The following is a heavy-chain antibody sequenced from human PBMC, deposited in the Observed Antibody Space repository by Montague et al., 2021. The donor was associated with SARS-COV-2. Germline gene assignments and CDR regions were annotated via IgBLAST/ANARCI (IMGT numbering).Heavy chain of an antibody. D-gene: IGHD3-16*01. J-gene: IGHJ2*01. CDR2: FDHSGNT. Sequence: SETLSLTCSVSGGSISGHYWSWIRQPPGKGLEWIGNFDHSGNTKYNPSLKSRATISVDTSKNQFALRLSSVTAADTAVYYCAREFRIELWQTNWYCGLWGRSPLVTVSS. CDR3: AREFRIELWQTNWYCGL. V-gene: IGHV4-59*11. CDR1: GGSISGHY.